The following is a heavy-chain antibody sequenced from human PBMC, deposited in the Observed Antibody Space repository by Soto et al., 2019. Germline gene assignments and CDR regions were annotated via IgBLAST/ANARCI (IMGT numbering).Heavy chain of an antibody. CDR3: ARDHLGDYVWGSYRRDPDY. D-gene: IGHD3-16*02. Sequence: GGSLRLSCAASGFTFSSYSMHWVRQAPGKGLEWVSYIGIGSSTKYYADSVKGRFTISRDKAKNTLYLQMNSLRAEDTAVYYCARDHLGDYVWGSYRRDPDYWGQGTLVTVSS. V-gene: IGHV3-48*01. CDR2: IGIGSSTK. J-gene: IGHJ4*02. CDR1: GFTFSSYS.